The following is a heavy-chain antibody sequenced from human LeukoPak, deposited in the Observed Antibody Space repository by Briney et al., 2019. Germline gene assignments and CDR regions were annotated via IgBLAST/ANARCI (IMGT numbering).Heavy chain of an antibody. CDR3: ARGGNHGDYWYFDL. D-gene: IGHD4-17*01. J-gene: IGHJ2*01. CDR1: GFAFGSEA. Sequence: AGGSLRLSCAVSGFAFGSEAMSWVRQSPARGLEWVASVSPGGGTTYYADHVRGRFTISRDNSNNTLYVQMNSLRAEDTAVYYCARGGNHGDYWYFDLWGRGTLVTVSS. V-gene: IGHV3-23*01. CDR2: VSPGGGTT.